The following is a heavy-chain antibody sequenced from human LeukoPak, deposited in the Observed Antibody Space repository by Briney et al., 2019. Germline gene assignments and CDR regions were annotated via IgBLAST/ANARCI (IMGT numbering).Heavy chain of an antibody. D-gene: IGHD3-22*01. CDR3: ARRYYGSATYRLPYDY. Sequence: GGSLRLSCAASGFTFGSYAMSWVRQAPGKGLEWVSTFSGGATYYADSVKGRFTLSRDNAKNSLYLQMNSLRAEGTAVYYCARRYYGSATYRLPYDYWGQGTLVTVSS. V-gene: IGHV3-23*01. CDR2: FSGGAT. J-gene: IGHJ4*02. CDR1: GFTFGSYA.